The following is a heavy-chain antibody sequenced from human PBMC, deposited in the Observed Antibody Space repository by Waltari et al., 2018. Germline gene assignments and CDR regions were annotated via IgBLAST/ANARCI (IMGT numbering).Heavy chain of an antibody. V-gene: IGHV3-74*01. CDR3: ARVPTYTVSTGGFDY. Sequence: EVQLVESGGGLVQPGGSLRLSCAASGFTFSTYYWMHWVRQAPGQGLVCVSRINSDGSTINYADSVKGRFTISRDNAKNTVYLQMNSLRAADTAVYYCARVPTYTVSTGGFDYWGQGTLVTVSS. CDR2: INSDGSTI. D-gene: IGHD4-17*01. CDR1: GFTFSTYYW. J-gene: IGHJ4*02.